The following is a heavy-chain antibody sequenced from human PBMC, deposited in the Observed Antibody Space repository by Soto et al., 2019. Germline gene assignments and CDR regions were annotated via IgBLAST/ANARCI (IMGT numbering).Heavy chain of an antibody. CDR3: ARQLAYCRGDCYTEPIDY. J-gene: IGHJ4*01. Sequence: GASVKVSCKASGYTFVAYYVFWVRQAPGHGLEWMGWINPKTGDTNYAQNFQGRVTMTRDTSISTAYMELSRLTPDDTALYYCARQLAYCRGDCYTEPIDYWG. V-gene: IGHV1-2*02. D-gene: IGHD2-21*02. CDR2: INPKTGDT. CDR1: GYTFVAYY.